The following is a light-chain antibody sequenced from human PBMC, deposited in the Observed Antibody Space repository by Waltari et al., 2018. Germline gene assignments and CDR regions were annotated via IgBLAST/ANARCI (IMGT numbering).Light chain of an antibody. J-gene: IGKJ2*01. CDR3: QQRSNWTPHT. CDR1: QSVGTY. CDR2: DAS. Sequence: EIVLTQSPATLSLSPGETATLSCRASQSVGTYLAWYQQEPGQAPRLLIYDASNRATGIPARFRGSGSGTDFTLTISSLEAEDCAVYYCQQRSNWTPHTFGQGARLEIK. V-gene: IGKV3-11*01.